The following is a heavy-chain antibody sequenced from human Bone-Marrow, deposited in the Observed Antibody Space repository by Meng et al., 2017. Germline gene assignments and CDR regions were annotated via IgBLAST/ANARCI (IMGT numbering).Heavy chain of an antibody. CDR1: GGSFSGYY. CDR3: ARVHGYYYGSGSHVFDY. J-gene: IGHJ4*02. CDR2: INHSGST. V-gene: IGHV4-34*01. Sequence: SETLSLTCAVYGGSFSGYYWSWIRQPPGEGLEWIGEINHSGSTNYNPSLKSRVTISVDTSKNQFSLKLSSVTAADTAVYYCARVHGYYYGSGSHVFDYWGQGTLVTVSS. D-gene: IGHD3-10*01.